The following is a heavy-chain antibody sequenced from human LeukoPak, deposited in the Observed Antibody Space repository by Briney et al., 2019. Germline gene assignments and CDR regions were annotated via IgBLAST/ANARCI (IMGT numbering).Heavy chain of an antibody. CDR3: ARDSGTTGEVKFDP. V-gene: IGHV4-4*07. D-gene: IGHD3-10*01. CDR2: IYSSGST. Sequence: PSETLTLTCAASGGSISSYYWSWIRQPAGKGLEWIGRIYSSGSTDYNPSLKSRVTMSVDTSKNKFSLQLSSVTAADTAVYYCARDSGTTGEVKFDPWGQGTLVTVSS. CDR1: GGSISSYY. J-gene: IGHJ5*02.